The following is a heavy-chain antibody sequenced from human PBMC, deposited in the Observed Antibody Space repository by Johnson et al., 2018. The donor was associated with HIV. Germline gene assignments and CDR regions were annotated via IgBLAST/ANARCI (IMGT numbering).Heavy chain of an antibody. D-gene: IGHD6-25*01. Sequence: QVQLVESGGGVVQPGRSLRLSCAASAFSFSNYPMHWVRQAPGKGLEWVAVISYDGSNKYYTDSVKGRFTISRDNSKNTLYLQMNLLNTDASAFYYCATGVDDGFWGQGTMVTVSS. CDR1: AFSFSNYP. J-gene: IGHJ3*01. V-gene: IGHV3-30*04. CDR3: ATGVDDGF. CDR2: ISYDGSNK.